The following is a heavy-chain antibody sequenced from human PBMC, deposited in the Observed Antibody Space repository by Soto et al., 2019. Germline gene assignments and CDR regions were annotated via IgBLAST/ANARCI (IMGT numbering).Heavy chain of an antibody. CDR1: GGSISSSSYY. D-gene: IGHD3-3*01. CDR3: ARPIYDFWSGYYMIGRGVWFDP. CDR2: IYYSGST. Sequence: LSLTCTVSGGSISSSSYYWGWIRQPPGKGLEGIGSIYYSGSTYYNPSLKSRVTISVDTSKNQFSLKLSSVTAADTAVYYCARPIYDFWSGYYMIGRGVWFDPWGQGTLVTVSS. J-gene: IGHJ5*02. V-gene: IGHV4-39*01.